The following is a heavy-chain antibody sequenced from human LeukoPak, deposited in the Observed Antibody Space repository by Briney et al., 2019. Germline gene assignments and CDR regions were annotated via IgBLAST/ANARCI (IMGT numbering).Heavy chain of an antibody. J-gene: IGHJ5*01. CDR2: IYYSGCT. D-gene: IGHD3-22*01. CDR1: GGSVSSGSFY. CDR3: AREYDNSNYYDS. Sequence: SETLSLTCTVSGGSVSSGSFYWSWIRQPPGKGLQWIGYIYYSGCTDYNPSLQSRVTISVDTSKNQFSLRLSSVTAADTAVYYCAREYDNSNYYDSWGQGTLVTVSS. V-gene: IGHV4-61*01.